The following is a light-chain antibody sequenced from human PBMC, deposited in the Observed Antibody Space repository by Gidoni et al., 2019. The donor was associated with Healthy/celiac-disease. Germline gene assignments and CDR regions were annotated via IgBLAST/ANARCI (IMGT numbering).Light chain of an antibody. V-gene: IGLV2-14*03. CDR1: SSAVGGYND. J-gene: IGLJ2*01. CDR2: DVS. Sequence: ALTQPASVSGSPGQSITISRTGRSSAVGGYNDVPWYPQHPGTAPKLMIYDVSNRPSGVSTRFSGSKSGNTASLTISGLQADDEAHYYCSSYTSSSTLVFGGGTKLTVL. CDR3: SSYTSSSTLV.